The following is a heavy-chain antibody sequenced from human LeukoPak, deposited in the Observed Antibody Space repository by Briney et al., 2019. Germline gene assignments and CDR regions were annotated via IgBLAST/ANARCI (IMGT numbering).Heavy chain of an antibody. CDR3: ARDYYDSSGWGYYFDY. V-gene: IGHV1-18*01. CDR2: ISAYNGNT. CDR1: GYTFISYG. D-gene: IGHD3-22*01. J-gene: IGHJ4*02. Sequence: LRASVKVSCKASGYTFISYGISWVRQAPGQGLEWMGWISAYNGNTNYAQKLQGRVTMTTDTSTSTAYMELRSLRSDDTAVYYCARDYYDSSGWGYYFDYWGQGTLVTVSS.